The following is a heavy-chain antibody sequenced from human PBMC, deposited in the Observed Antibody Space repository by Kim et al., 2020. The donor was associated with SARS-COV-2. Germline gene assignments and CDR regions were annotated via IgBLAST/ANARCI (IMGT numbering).Heavy chain of an antibody. V-gene: IGHV3-30*01. J-gene: IGHJ4*02. D-gene: IGHD1-26*01. CDR3: ARAKNSAWHDFDY. Sequence: YFADSVKGLFTLSRDKSQTTLFLQMNSLRLEDTAVYYCARAKNSAWHDFDYWGQGTLVTVSS.